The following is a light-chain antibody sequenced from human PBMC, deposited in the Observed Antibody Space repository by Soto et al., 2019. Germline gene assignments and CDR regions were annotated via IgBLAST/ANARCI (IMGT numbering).Light chain of an antibody. J-gene: IGKJ4*01. CDR3: QQYGSPLT. CDR1: EPFNSPY. Sequence: VLTQSPATLSLSPGERATLSCTTNEPFNSPYLAWYQQKPGQAPRLLLYGASNMATGIPDRFSGSGSGADFTLTISRLEPEDFAVYYCQQYGSPLTFGGGTKVEI. V-gene: IGKV3-20*01. CDR2: GAS.